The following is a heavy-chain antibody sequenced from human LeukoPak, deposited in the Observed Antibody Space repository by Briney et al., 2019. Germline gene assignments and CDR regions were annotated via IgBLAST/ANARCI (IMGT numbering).Heavy chain of an antibody. Sequence: PGGSLRLSCAASGFTFSSYAMSWVRQAPGKGLEWVAVISYDGTNKYYADSAKGRFTISRDNSKNTLYLQMNSLRAEDTAVYYCAKSRAVNPSDMDVWGKGTTVTVSS. J-gene: IGHJ6*03. V-gene: IGHV3-30-3*02. D-gene: IGHD4-11*01. CDR1: GFTFSSYA. CDR3: AKSRAVNPSDMDV. CDR2: ISYDGTNK.